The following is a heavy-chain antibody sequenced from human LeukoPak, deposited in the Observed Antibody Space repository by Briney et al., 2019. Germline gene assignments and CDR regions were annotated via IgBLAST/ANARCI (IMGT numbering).Heavy chain of an antibody. V-gene: IGHV3-30*04. CDR1: GFTFSTYA. J-gene: IGHJ3*02. D-gene: IGHD3-22*01. CDR3: AKALLDSSGYYYERSGAFDI. Sequence: PGGSLRLSCAASGFTFSTYAMHWVRQAPGKGLEWVAVISYDGSNKYYADSVKGRFTISRDNSKNTLYLQMNSLRAEDTAVYYCAKALLDSSGYYYERSGAFDIWGQGTMVTVSS. CDR2: ISYDGSNK.